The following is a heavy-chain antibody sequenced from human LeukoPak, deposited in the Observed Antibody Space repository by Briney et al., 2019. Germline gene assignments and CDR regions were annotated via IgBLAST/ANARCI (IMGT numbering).Heavy chain of an antibody. CDR3: ARDRSGYRFGDAFDI. J-gene: IGHJ3*02. CDR1: GFTFSSYA. V-gene: IGHV3-30*04. D-gene: IGHD3-9*01. Sequence: GGSLRLSCAASGFTFSSYAMHWVRQAPGKGLEWVAVISYDGSNKYYADSVKGRFTISRDNSKNTLYLQMNSLRAEDTAVYYCARDRSGYRFGDAFDIWGQGTMVTVSS. CDR2: ISYDGSNK.